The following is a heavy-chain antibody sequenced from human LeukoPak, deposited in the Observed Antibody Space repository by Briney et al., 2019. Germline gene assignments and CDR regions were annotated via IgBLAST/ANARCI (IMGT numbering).Heavy chain of an antibody. Sequence: GESLKISCTASGYIFTNYWIGWVRQMPGKGLEWMGVIYPGDFDTRYSPSFQGQVTISADTSTSTVYLQWISLKASDTAKYYCAGGGVDYDYWGQGTLVTVSS. CDR2: IYPGDFDT. V-gene: IGHV5-51*01. CDR3: AGGGVDYDY. D-gene: IGHD3-16*01. J-gene: IGHJ4*02. CDR1: GYIFTNYW.